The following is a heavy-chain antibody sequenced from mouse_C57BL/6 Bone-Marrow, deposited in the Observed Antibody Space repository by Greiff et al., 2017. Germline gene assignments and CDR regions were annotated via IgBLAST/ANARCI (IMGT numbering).Heavy chain of an antibody. J-gene: IGHJ4*01. CDR3: ARNYYYGRCYYYAMDY. D-gene: IGHD1-1*01. Sequence: QVQLKQSGPGLVQPSQSLSITCTVSGFSLTSYGVHWVRQSPGKGLEWLGVIWSVGSTDYNAAFISRLSISKDNSKSQVFFKMNSLQADDTAIYYCARNYYYGRCYYYAMDYWGQGTSVTVSS. V-gene: IGHV2-2*01. CDR1: GFSLTSYG. CDR2: IWSVGST.